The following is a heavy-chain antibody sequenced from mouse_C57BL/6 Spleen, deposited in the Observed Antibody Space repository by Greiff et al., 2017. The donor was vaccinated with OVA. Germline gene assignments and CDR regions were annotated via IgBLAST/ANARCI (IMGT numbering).Heavy chain of an antibody. Sequence: EVQLQQSGPGMVKPSQSLSLTCTVTGYSITSGYDWHWIRHFPGNKLEWMGYISYSGSTNYNPSLKSRISITHDTSKNHFFLKLNSVTTEDTATYYCARVAGPYWYFDVWGTGTTVTVSS. CDR1: GYSITSGYD. D-gene: IGHD4-1*01. J-gene: IGHJ1*03. V-gene: IGHV3-1*01. CDR2: ISYSGST. CDR3: ARVAGPYWYFDV.